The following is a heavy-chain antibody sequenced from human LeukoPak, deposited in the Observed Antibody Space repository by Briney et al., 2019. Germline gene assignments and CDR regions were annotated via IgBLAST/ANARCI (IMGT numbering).Heavy chain of an antibody. CDR2: IYPGDSDT. J-gene: IGHJ3*02. CDR3: ARRGTTVTDDAFDI. Sequence: GGSLKISCQGSGYSFTSYWIGWVRPLPGKGLGWMGIIYPGDSDTRYSPSFQGQVTISADKSISTAYLQWSSLKASDTAMYYCARRGTTVTDDAFDIWGQGTMVTVSS. V-gene: IGHV5-51*01. CDR1: GYSFTSYW. D-gene: IGHD4-17*01.